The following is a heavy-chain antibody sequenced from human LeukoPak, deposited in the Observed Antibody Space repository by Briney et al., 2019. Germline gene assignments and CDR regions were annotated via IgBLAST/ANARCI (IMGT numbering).Heavy chain of an antibody. CDR1: GGSFSGYY. J-gene: IGHJ4*02. Sequence: SETLSLTCAVYGGSFSGYYWSWIRQPPGKGLEWIGEINHSGSTNYNPSLKSRVTISVDTSKNQFSLKLSSVTAADTAVYYCARAGAVAGTIFDYWGRGTLVTVSS. CDR2: INHSGST. V-gene: IGHV4-34*01. CDR3: ARAGAVAGTIFDY. D-gene: IGHD6-19*01.